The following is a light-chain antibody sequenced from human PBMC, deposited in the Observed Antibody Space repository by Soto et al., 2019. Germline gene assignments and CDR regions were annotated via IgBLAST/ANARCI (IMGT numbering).Light chain of an antibody. CDR3: SSYAGRDIWV. J-gene: IGLJ3*02. CDR2: EVT. V-gene: IGLV2-8*01. Sequence: QSALTQPPSASGSRGQSVTLSCTGTSVDINYVSWFQQHPGKAPKLIICEVTKRPSGVPDRFSGSKSGNTASLTVSGLQDDDEADYYCSSYAGRDIWVFGGGTQLTVL. CDR1: SVDINY.